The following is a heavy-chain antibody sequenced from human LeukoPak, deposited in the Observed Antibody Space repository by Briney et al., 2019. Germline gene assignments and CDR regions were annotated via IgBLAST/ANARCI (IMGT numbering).Heavy chain of an antibody. CDR2: INHSGST. Sequence: SETLSLTCAVYGGSFSGYYWSWIRQPPGKGLEWIGEINHSGSTNYNPSLKSRVTISVDTSKNQFSLKLSSVTAADTAVCYCASSGSSSWYDYWGQGTLVTVSS. CDR1: GGSFSGYY. CDR3: ASSGSSSWYDY. V-gene: IGHV4-34*01. D-gene: IGHD6-13*01. J-gene: IGHJ4*02.